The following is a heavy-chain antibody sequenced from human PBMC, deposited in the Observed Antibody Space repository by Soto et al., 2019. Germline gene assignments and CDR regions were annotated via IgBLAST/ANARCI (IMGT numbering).Heavy chain of an antibody. CDR2: INPSGGST. CDR1: GYTFISYY. CDR3: ARCVDYYDSSGYYYFDY. Sequence: ASVKVSCKASGYTFISYYMHWVRQAPGQGLEWMGIINPSGGSTSYAQKFQGRVTMTRDTSTSTVYMELSSLRSEDTAVYYCARCVDYYDSSGYYYFDYWGQGTLVTVSS. D-gene: IGHD3-22*01. J-gene: IGHJ4*02. V-gene: IGHV1-46*01.